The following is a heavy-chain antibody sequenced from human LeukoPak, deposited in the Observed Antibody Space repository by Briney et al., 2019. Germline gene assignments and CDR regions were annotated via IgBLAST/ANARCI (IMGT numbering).Heavy chain of an antibody. CDR1: GFTVRSNY. V-gene: IGHV3-53*01. CDR2: IYTGGYT. J-gene: IGHJ4*02. Sequence: QTGGSLRLSCAASGFTVRSNYMSWVRQAPGKGLEWVSVIYTGGYTYYADSVKGRFTISRDNSKNTLYLQMNSLRVEDTAVYYCARHLEYISSWKGYYFDYWGQGTLVTVSS. CDR3: ARHLEYISSWKGYYFDY. D-gene: IGHD6-13*01.